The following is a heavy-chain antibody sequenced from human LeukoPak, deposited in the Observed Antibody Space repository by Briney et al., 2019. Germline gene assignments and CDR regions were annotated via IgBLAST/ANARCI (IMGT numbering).Heavy chain of an antibody. CDR2: IDHSGGN. CDR1: GGSISSSNL. V-gene: IGHV4-4*02. J-gene: IGHJ6*03. CDR3: ARARYYDSSGPEYYYYYMDV. D-gene: IGHD3-22*01. Sequence: SETLSLTCAVSGGSISSSNLWGLVRQPPGKGLEVIGEIDHSGGNNYNPSLKSRVTISVDKSKNQFSLKLSSVTAADTAVYYCARARYYDSSGPEYYYYYMDVWGKGPTVTVSS.